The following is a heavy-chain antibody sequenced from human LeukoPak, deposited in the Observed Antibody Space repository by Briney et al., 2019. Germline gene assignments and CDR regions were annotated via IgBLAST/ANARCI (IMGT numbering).Heavy chain of an antibody. CDR1: EYTFTDYY. V-gene: IGHV1-2*06. CDR2: ISPNTGGT. D-gene: IGHD5-18*01. CDR3: ARGGRSGYRYFDY. J-gene: IGHJ4*02. Sequence: ASVKVSCKASEYTFTDYYIHWIRQAPGQGLEWMGRISPNTGGTDHAQEFRDKITMTRDTSISTAYIELSRLISDDTAVYYCARGGRSGYRYFDYWGQGTLDTVSS.